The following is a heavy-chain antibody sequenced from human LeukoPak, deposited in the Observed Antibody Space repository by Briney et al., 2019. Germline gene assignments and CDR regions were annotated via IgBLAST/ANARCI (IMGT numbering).Heavy chain of an antibody. D-gene: IGHD5-24*01. J-gene: IGHJ3*02. CDR1: GYTFTSYY. V-gene: IGHV1-46*01. CDR2: INPSGGST. Sequence: ASVKVSCKASGYTFTSYYMHWVRQAPGQGLEWMGIINPSGGSTSYAQKFQGRVTMTRDMSTSTVYMELSSLRSEDTAVYYCARVGSVGDGYNYYAFDIWGQGTMVTVS. CDR3: ARVGSVGDGYNYYAFDI.